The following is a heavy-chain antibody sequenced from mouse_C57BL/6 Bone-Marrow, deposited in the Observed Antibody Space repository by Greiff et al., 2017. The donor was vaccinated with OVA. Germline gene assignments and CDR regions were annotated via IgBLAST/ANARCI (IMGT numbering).Heavy chain of an antibody. Sequence: QVQLQQPGAELVRPGTSVKLSCKASGYTFTSYWMHWVKQRPGQGLEWIGVIDPSDSYTNYNQKFKGKATLTVDTSSSTAYMQLSSLTSEDSAVYYCAVGATDYYAMDYWGQGTSVTVSS. J-gene: IGHJ4*01. CDR2: IDPSDSYT. D-gene: IGHD1-1*01. V-gene: IGHV1-59*01. CDR3: AVGATDYYAMDY. CDR1: GYTFTSYW.